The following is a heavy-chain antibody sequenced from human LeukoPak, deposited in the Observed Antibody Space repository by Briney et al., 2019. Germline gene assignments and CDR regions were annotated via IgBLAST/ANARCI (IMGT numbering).Heavy chain of an antibody. J-gene: IGHJ4*02. Sequence: GGSLRLSCAASGFTFSSYAMSWVRQAPGKGLEWVSSISGSGGSTYYADSVKGRFTISRDNAKNSLYLQMNSLRAEDTAVYYCARAGNLDNWGQGTLVTVSS. CDR2: ISGSGGST. V-gene: IGHV3-23*01. CDR1: GFTFSSYA. D-gene: IGHD4-23*01. CDR3: ARAGNLDN.